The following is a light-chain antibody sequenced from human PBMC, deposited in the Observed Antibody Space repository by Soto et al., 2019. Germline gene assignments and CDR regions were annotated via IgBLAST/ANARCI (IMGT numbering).Light chain of an antibody. CDR1: QSVCNS. J-gene: IGKJ4*02. CDR2: DAS. Sequence: DIQMTQSPSTLSASVGDRVSITCRASQSVCNSLAWYQQRPGKAPKLLIFDASTLESGVPSKFSGSGSDTEFTFTISSLQPDDSATYYCQQYNTYGLTFGGGTKVDIK. V-gene: IGKV1-5*01. CDR3: QQYNTYGLT.